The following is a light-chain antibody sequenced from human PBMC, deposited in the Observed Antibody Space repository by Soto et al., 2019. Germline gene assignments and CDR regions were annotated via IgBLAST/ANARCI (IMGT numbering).Light chain of an antibody. CDR3: AVWDDSLSGVV. Sequence: QSVLTQAPSASGTPGQTVTFSYSGSSSNIGGNYVYWYRQLPGTAPKLLIYRNNQRPSGVPDRFSGSKSGTSASLAISGLRSEDEADYYCAVWDDSLSGVVFGGGTKLTVL. CDR1: SSNIGGNY. CDR2: RNN. V-gene: IGLV1-47*01. J-gene: IGLJ2*01.